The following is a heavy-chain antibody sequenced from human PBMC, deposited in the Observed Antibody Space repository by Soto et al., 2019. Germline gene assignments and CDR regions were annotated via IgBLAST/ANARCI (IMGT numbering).Heavy chain of an antibody. D-gene: IGHD2-2*01. V-gene: IGHV5-10-1*01. Sequence: XSLKISCKGSRYCFNTYWISWVRQMPGXGLEWMGRIXPTDSXTNYRPSFQGHXXISADKSXXTASMQWRSLKASDTAMYYCARRKQQTVPEADVWGQGTTVTV. CDR3: ARRKQQTVPEADV. CDR2: IXPTDSXT. CDR1: RYCFNTYW. J-gene: IGHJ6*02.